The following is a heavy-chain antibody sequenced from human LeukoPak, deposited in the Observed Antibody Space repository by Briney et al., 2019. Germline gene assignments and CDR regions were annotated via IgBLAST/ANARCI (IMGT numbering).Heavy chain of an antibody. D-gene: IGHD3-10*01. CDR2: IYYSGGT. CDR3: ARDRYGSGALYAFDI. V-gene: IGHV4-59*01. J-gene: IGHJ3*02. Sequence: SETLSLTCTVSSVSISSYYWRWIRQPPGKGREWIGYIYYSGGTNYNPSLKSRATISVDTSKNQFSLKLSSVTAADTAVYYCARDRYGSGALYAFDIWGQGTMVTVSS. CDR1: SVSISSYY.